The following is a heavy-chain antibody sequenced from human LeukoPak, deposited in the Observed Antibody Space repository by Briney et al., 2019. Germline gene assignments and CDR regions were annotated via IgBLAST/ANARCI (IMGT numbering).Heavy chain of an antibody. CDR2: IVVGSGNT. J-gene: IGHJ6*02. V-gene: IGHV1-58*01. Sequence: GASVKVSCKASGFTFTSSAVQWVRQARGQRVGWIGWIVVGSGNTSYAQKFQGRVTMTRDTSTSTVYMELSSLRSEDTAVYYCAREADTAMVSGYYHYYGMDVWGQGTTVTVSS. CDR3: AREADTAMVSGYYHYYGMDV. D-gene: IGHD5-18*01. CDR1: GFTFTSSA.